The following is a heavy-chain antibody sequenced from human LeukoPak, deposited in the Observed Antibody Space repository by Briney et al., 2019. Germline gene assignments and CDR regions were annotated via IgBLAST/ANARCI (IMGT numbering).Heavy chain of an antibody. Sequence: SETLSLTCTVSGGSISSYYWSWIRQPPGKGLEWIGYIYYSGSTNYNPSLKSRVTISVDTSKYQFSLKLSSVTAADTAVYYCARQREDYYGSGSRNWFDPWGQGTLVTVSS. CDR2: IYYSGST. CDR3: ARQREDYYGSGSRNWFDP. V-gene: IGHV4-59*08. D-gene: IGHD3-10*01. CDR1: GGSISSYY. J-gene: IGHJ5*02.